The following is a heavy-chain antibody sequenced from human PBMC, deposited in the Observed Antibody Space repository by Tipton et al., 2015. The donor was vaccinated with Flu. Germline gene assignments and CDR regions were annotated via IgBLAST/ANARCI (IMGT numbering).Heavy chain of an antibody. CDR1: GFTFSSYE. V-gene: IGHV3-48*03. D-gene: IGHD3-16*02. CDR2: ITPSGVNK. CDR3: ARGFIRLCDY. J-gene: IGHJ4*02. Sequence: GSLRLSCAASGFTFSSYEMNWVRQAPGKGLEWVSYITPSGVNKYYADSVRGRFTVSRDNAKNSLYLQMNSLGAEDTAVYYCARGFIRLCDYWGQGTLVSVSS.